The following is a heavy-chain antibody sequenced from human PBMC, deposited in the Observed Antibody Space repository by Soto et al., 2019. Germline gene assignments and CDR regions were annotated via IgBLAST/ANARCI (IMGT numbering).Heavy chain of an antibody. D-gene: IGHD2-21*01. CDR2: ISDSAGFT. Sequence: LRLSCAASGITFSNYVMHWVRQAPLKGLEWVSGISDSAGFTDYADSVKGRFSISRDNAKNTLYLQMNSLRADDTAVYYCAKGPATIYLGESYYYGMDVWGQGTTVTVSS. V-gene: IGHV3-23*01. J-gene: IGHJ6*02. CDR1: GITFSNYV. CDR3: AKGPATIYLGESYYYGMDV.